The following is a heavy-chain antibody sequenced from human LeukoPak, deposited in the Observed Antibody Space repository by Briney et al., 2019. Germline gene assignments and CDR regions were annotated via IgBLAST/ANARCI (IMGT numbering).Heavy chain of an antibody. V-gene: IGHV3-23*01. CDR3: AKVLDSSRYWYFDL. Sequence: SGGSLRLSCAASGFTFSSYAMTWVRQAPGKGLEWVSAISGSGAYTYHEDSVKGRFTISRDNSKNTLYLQMNNLRAEDTAVYYCAKVLDSSRYWYFDLWGRGTLVTVSS. D-gene: IGHD6-6*01. J-gene: IGHJ2*01. CDR1: GFTFSSYA. CDR2: ISGSGAYT.